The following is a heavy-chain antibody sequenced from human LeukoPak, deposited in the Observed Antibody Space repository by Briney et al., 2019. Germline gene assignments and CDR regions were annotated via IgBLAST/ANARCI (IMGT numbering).Heavy chain of an antibody. Sequence: SETLSLTCTVSGGSISSSSYYWGWVRQPPGKGLEWIGSIYYSGSTYYNPSLKSRVTMSVDTSKNLFSLKLSSVTAADTAVYYCAKASRAYAPYYYMDVWGKGTTVTISS. J-gene: IGHJ6*03. CDR1: GGSISSSSYY. D-gene: IGHD4-17*01. CDR2: IYYSGST. V-gene: IGHV4-39*07. CDR3: AKASRAYAPYYYMDV.